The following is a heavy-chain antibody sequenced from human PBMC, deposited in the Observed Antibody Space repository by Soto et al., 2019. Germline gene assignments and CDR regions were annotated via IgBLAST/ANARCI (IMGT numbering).Heavy chain of an antibody. CDR1: GFTLSTYD. CDR3: VRARAVAEPPDYYYFYYMDL. V-gene: IGHV3-13*01. Sequence: EVQLVESGGGLVQPGGSLRLSCAASGFTLSTYDMHWVRQAPGKGLEWVSVIGSAADKYHSGSVRGRFTISREDANNSLYLQMNNLRAGDTAVYYCVRARAVAEPPDYYYFYYMDLWGKGTTVTVSS. CDR2: IGSAADK. J-gene: IGHJ6*03. D-gene: IGHD6-19*01.